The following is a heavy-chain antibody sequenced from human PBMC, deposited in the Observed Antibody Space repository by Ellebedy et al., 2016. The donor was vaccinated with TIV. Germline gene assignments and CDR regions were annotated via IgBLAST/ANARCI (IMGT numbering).Heavy chain of an antibody. V-gene: IGHV4-4*07. J-gene: IGHJ6*02. Sequence: MPSETLSLTCIVSGGSTSSDYWSWIRQTAGEGLECLGRIYPSGVTRYNPSLKSRITMSIDTSRNQFSLKLSSVTAADTAVYYCARGENYYGMDVWGQGTTVTVSS. CDR1: GGSTSSDY. D-gene: IGHD3-16*01. CDR3: ARGENYYGMDV. CDR2: IYPSGVT.